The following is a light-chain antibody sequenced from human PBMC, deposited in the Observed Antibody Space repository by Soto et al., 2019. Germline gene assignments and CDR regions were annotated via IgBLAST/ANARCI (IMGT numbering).Light chain of an antibody. CDR2: AAS. Sequence: DIQMTQSPSTLSASVGDRVTITCLASQSISGWLAWYQQKPGKAPKFLIYAASTVQNGVPSRFIGSGSGTDFTLTISSLQSEDFATYYCQQLNSYPITFGQGTRLEIK. CDR1: QSISGW. V-gene: IGKV1-5*01. J-gene: IGKJ5*01. CDR3: QQLNSYPIT.